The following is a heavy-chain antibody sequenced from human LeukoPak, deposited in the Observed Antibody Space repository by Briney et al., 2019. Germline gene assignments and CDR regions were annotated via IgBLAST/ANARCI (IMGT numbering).Heavy chain of an antibody. V-gene: IGHV3-49*04. CDR2: TRSKNYGGTT. Sequence: GGSLRLSCTGSGFTFGDYAMNWVRQAPGKGLEWVGFTRSKNYGGTTEYAASVKGRFTISRDDSKSIAYLQMNSLKTEDTAVYYCTRVIVATKDYWGQGTLVTVSS. D-gene: IGHD5-12*01. J-gene: IGHJ4*02. CDR3: TRVIVATKDY. CDR1: GFTFGDYA.